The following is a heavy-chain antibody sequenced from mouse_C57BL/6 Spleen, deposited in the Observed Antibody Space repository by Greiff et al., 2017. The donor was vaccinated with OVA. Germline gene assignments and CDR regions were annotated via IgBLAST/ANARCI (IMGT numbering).Heavy chain of an antibody. D-gene: IGHD1-1*01. CDR3: APNLLLREGFAY. CDR1: GYSFTDYN. V-gene: IGHV1-39*01. J-gene: IGHJ3*01. Sequence: VQLQQSGPELVKPGASVKISCKASGYSFTDYNMNWVKQSNGTSLEWIGVINPNYGTTSYNQKFKGKATLTVDQSPSTAQLQLNSLTSDDSAFYYCAPNLLLREGFAYWGQGTLVTVSA. CDR2: INPNYGTT.